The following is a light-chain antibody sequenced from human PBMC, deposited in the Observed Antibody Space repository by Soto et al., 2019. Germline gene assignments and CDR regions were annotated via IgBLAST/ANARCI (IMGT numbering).Light chain of an antibody. CDR3: GTWDSSLRDVV. V-gene: IGLV1-51*01. CDR1: SSNIGNNY. CDR2: DNN. J-gene: IGLJ2*01. Sequence: QSVLTQPPSVSAAPGQKVTISCSGSSSNIGNNYVSWYQQLPGTAPKLLIYDNNKRPSGIPDRFSGSKSGTSATLGITGLQTGDEADYYGGTWDSSLRDVVFGGVIKLTVL.